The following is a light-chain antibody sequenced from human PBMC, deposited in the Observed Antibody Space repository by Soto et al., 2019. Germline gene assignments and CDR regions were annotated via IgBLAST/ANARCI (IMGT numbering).Light chain of an antibody. CDR3: QQYSSSRT. CDR1: QSVSSNH. V-gene: IGKV3-20*01. J-gene: IGKJ1*01. CDR2: GGS. Sequence: IMFTHSPVTVSLSPGERATLSCTASQSVSSNHLAWYQQKPGQAPRLLIYGGSSRATGIPVRFSGSGSETDFTLTITRLEPEDFAVYYCQQYSSSRTFGQGGNV.